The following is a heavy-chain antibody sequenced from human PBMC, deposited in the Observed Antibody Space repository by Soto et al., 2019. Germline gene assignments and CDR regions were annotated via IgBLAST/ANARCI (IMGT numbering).Heavy chain of an antibody. Sequence: VSVKLSCKASGYTFSNYALHWVRQAPGQRLDWIGRINAGNGNTKYSQKFQGRVTITRDTSASTAYMELSSLRSEDTAIYYCARSEINYSRFDSWGQGTLVTVSS. V-gene: IGHV1-3*01. CDR3: ARSEINYSRFDS. CDR1: GYTFSNYA. CDR2: INAGNGNT. J-gene: IGHJ4*02. D-gene: IGHD2-21*01.